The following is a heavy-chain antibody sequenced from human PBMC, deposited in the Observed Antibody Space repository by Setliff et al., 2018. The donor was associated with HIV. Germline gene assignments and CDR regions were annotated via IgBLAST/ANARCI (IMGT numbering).Heavy chain of an antibody. CDR1: GGSISSGSYY. Sequence: PSETLSLTCTVSGGSISSGSYYWSWIRQPAGKGLEWIGHIYTSGSTNYNPSLKSRVTISVDTSKNQFSLKLSSVTAADTAVYYCARCPSSGCYGYWYFDLWGRGTLVTVSS. CDR2: IYTSGST. CDR3: ARCPSSGCYGYWYFDL. J-gene: IGHJ2*01. D-gene: IGHD6-19*01. V-gene: IGHV4-61*09.